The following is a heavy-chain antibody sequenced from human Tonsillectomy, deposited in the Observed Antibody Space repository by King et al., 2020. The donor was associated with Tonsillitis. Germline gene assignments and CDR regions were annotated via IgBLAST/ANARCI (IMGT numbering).Heavy chain of an antibody. V-gene: IGHV3-74*01. Sequence: VQLVESGGGLVQPGESLRLSCAASGFTFSSYWMHWVRQAPGKGLVWVLRIKRDGSKVYADSVRGRFTISRDNPRNKLYLQMNSLRAEDTAIYYCARVFPNDWYFDLWGRGTLVTVSS. J-gene: IGHJ2*01. CDR1: GFTFSSYW. CDR2: IKRDGSK. CDR3: ARVFPNDWYFDL.